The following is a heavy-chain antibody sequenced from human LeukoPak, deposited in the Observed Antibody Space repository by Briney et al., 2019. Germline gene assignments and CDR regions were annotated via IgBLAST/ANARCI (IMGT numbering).Heavy chain of an antibody. J-gene: IGHJ4*02. CDR2: INPSGGST. V-gene: IGHV1-46*01. Sequence: ASVKVSCKASGYTFTSYYMHWVRQAPGQGLEWMGIINPSGGSTGYAQKFQGRVTMTRDTSTSTVYMELSSLRSEDTAVYYCARESVPTICIDYWGQGTLVTVSS. CDR3: ARESVPTICIDY. D-gene: IGHD3-9*01. CDR1: GYTFTSYY.